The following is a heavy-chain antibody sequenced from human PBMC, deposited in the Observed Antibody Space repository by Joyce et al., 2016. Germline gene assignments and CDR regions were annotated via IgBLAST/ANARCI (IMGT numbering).Heavy chain of an antibody. D-gene: IGHD6-13*01. CDR2: ITRSGSYM. Sequence: EVQLVESGGGLVKPGGSLRLSCVVSAFSFDSSSMNWVRQAPGKGLEWVSSITRSGSYMYYADSVKGRFTISRDNAKNSVYPQMNGLRAEDTAVYYCTRGASRADYWGQGTLVTVSS. J-gene: IGHJ4*02. V-gene: IGHV3-21*01. CDR1: AFSFDSSS. CDR3: TRGASRADY.